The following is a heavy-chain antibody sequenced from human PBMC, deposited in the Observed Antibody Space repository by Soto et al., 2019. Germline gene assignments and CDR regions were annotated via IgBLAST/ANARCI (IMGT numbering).Heavy chain of an antibody. V-gene: IGHV1-24*01. Sequence: ASVKVSCKVSGYTLTELSTHWVRQAPGKGLEWMGGFDPEDGETIYAQKFQGRVTMTEDTSTDTAYMELSSLRSEDTAVYYCATDPGRLRPRMTYYYYYGMDVWGQGTTVTVSS. CDR3: ATDPGRLRPRMTYYYYYGMDV. J-gene: IGHJ6*02. CDR1: GYTLTELS. D-gene: IGHD5-12*01. CDR2: FDPEDGET.